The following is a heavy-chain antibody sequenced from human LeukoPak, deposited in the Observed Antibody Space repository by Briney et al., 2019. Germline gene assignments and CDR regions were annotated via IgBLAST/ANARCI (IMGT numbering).Heavy chain of an antibody. Sequence: PSETLSLTCTVSGGSISSGDYYWSWIRQPPGKGLEWIGYIYYSGSTYYNPSLKSRVTISVDTSKNQFSLMLSSVTAADTAVYYCARVWYQLLAGWFDPWGQGTLVTVSS. D-gene: IGHD2-2*01. V-gene: IGHV4-30-4*08. CDR3: ARVWYQLLAGWFDP. J-gene: IGHJ5*02. CDR1: GGSISSGDYY. CDR2: IYYSGST.